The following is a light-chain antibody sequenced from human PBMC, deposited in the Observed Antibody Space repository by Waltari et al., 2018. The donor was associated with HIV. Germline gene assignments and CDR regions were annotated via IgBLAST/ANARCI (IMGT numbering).Light chain of an antibody. CDR3: QQTYLTTFT. CDR1: QNIGKD. Sequence: DIQMTQSPSSLSASVGDRITITCRTSQNIGKDLNWYQQKPGTAPKVLIFAASSLHSGVPSRFSGSGSGTDFTLTISSLQPEDFATYYCQQTYLTTFTFGTGTNVDFK. V-gene: IGKV1-39*01. J-gene: IGKJ3*01. CDR2: AAS.